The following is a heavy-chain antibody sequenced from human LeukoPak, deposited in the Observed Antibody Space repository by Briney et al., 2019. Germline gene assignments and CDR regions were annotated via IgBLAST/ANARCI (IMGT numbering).Heavy chain of an antibody. CDR2: ISSSSSYI. Sequence: GGSLRLSCAASGFTFSSYSMNWVRQAPGKGLEWVSSISSSSSYIYYADSVKGRSTISRDNAKNSLYLQMNSLRAEDTAVYYCAARPPLHTDDWGQGTLVTVSS. CDR1: GFTFSSYS. CDR3: AARPPLHTDD. J-gene: IGHJ4*02. V-gene: IGHV3-21*01.